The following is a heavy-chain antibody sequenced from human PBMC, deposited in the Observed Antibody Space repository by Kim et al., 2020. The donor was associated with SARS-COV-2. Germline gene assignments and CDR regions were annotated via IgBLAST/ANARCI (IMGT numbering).Heavy chain of an antibody. V-gene: IGHV4-59*02. CDR2: IYNTGNT. CDR1: GGSVSSYY. CDR3: ARASPEGSGSYYLVD. J-gene: IGHJ1*01. Sequence: SETLSLTCTVSGGSVSSYYWSWIRQSPGKGLEWIGYIYNTGNTNYNPSLKSRVTISVDKSKNQFSLKMRSVTAADKAVYYCARASPEGSGSYYLVDWGQG. D-gene: IGHD3-10*01.